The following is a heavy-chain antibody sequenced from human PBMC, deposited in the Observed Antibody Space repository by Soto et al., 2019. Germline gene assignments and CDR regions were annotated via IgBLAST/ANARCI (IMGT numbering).Heavy chain of an antibody. J-gene: IGHJ6*02. D-gene: IGHD6-13*01. Sequence: ASVKVSCKASGYTFTSYGISWVRQAPGQGLEWMGWISAYNGNTNYAQKLQGRVTMTTDTSTSTAYMELRSLRSDDTAVYYCARDSSSWCHLHYYYYYGLEVRGQATTLSVSS. V-gene: IGHV1-18*04. CDR2: ISAYNGNT. CDR3: ARDSSSWCHLHYYYYYGLEV. CDR1: GYTFTSYG.